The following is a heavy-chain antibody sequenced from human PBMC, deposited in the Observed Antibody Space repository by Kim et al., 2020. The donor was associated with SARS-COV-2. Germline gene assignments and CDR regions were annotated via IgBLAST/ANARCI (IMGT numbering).Heavy chain of an antibody. D-gene: IGHD6-19*01. CDR2: ISGSSGST. CDR3: AKDRSHTSGWIYFYGMDV. V-gene: IGHV3-23*01. Sequence: GGSLRLSCGASGFTFRNFAMSWVRQAPGKGLEWVSAISGSSGSTYYADSVKGRFTISRDDSKNTLSLQMNSLRDDDTAVYYCAKDRSHTSGWIYFYGMDVWGQGTTVTVSS. J-gene: IGHJ6*02. CDR1: GFTFRNFA.